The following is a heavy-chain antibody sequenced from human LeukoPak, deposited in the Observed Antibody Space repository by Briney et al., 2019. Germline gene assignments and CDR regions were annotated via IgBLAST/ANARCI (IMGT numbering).Heavy chain of an antibody. CDR3: AKDGGLWVSAHWGDS. CDR2: ITTSDGNT. V-gene: IGHV3-23*01. J-gene: IGHJ4*02. CDR1: GFTFSGSA. Sequence: QPGGSLKLSCAASGFTFSGSAMHWVRQASGKGLEWVSTITTSDGNTYYADSVKGRFTVSRDNSKNTLYLQMNSLRAEDTAVYYCAKDGGLWVSAHWGDSWGRGTLVTVSS. D-gene: IGHD7-27*01.